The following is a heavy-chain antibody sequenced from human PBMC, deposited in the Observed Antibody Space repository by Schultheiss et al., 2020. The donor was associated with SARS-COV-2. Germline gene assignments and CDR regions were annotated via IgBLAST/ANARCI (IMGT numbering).Heavy chain of an antibody. J-gene: IGHJ3*02. V-gene: IGHV4-59*10. CDR3: ARSLGYFDWLLYHAFDI. CDR1: GGSFSGYY. CDR2: IYTSGST. D-gene: IGHD3-9*01. Sequence: SETLSLTCAVYGGSFSGYYWSWIRQPAGKGLEWIGRIYTSGSTNYNPSLKSRVTISVDTSKNQFSLKLSSVTAADTAVYYCARSLGYFDWLLYHAFDIWGQGTMVTVSS.